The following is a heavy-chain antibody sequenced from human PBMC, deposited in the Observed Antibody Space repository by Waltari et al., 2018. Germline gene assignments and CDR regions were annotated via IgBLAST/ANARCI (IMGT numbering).Heavy chain of an antibody. V-gene: IGHV1-69*02. Sequence: QVQLVQSGAEVKKPGSSVKVSCKASGGTFSSYTISWVRQAPGQGLEWMGRISPFLSIANYAQKFQGRVTITADKSTSTAYMELSSLRSEDTAVYYCAGGYDYGGNPRGDYWGQGTLVTVSS. CDR3: AGGYDYGGNPRGDY. CDR1: GGTFSSYT. CDR2: ISPFLSIA. D-gene: IGHD4-17*01. J-gene: IGHJ4*02.